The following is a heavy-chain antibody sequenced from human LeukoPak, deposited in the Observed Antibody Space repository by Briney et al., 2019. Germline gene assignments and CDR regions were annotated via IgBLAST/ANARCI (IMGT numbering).Heavy chain of an antibody. V-gene: IGHV1-18*01. CDR2: TSGHTGNT. J-gene: IGHJ4*02. D-gene: IGHD1-1*01. Sequence: ASVKVSCKTSGYTFSTYGVTWVRQAPGQGFQWMGWTSGHTGNTKYAENFQGRISLTTDTSATTAYMELRSLTSDDTAVYYCARDLSSGGWTLEFDHWGQGSLVTVAS. CDR1: GYTFSTYG. CDR3: ARDLSSGGWTLEFDH.